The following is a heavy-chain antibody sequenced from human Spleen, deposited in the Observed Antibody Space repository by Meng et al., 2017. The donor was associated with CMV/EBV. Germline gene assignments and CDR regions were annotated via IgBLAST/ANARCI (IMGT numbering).Heavy chain of an antibody. CDR2: ISSSSSYI. CDR1: GFTFSSYG. V-gene: IGHV3-21*01. Sequence: GGSLRLSCAASGFTFSSYGMHWVRQAPGKGLEWVSSISSSSSYIYYADSVKGRFTISRDNAKNSLYLQMNSLRAEDTAVYYCARDLIYYYDSSGSWGQGTLVTVSS. D-gene: IGHD3-22*01. CDR3: ARDLIYYYDSSGS. J-gene: IGHJ5*02.